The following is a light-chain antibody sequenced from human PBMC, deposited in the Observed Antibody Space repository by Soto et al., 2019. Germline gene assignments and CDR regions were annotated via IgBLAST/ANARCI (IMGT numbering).Light chain of an antibody. CDR2: EVR. CDR3: SSFTSKSSLI. Sequence: QSVLTQPASVSGSPGQSITISCAGTMRDVGGYNLVSWYQQHPGRAPQLILYEVRNRPSGISFRLSGSKSGNTASLTISGLQAEDEADYYCSSFTSKSSLIFGGGTKVTVL. CDR1: MRDVGGYNL. J-gene: IGLJ2*01. V-gene: IGLV2-14*01.